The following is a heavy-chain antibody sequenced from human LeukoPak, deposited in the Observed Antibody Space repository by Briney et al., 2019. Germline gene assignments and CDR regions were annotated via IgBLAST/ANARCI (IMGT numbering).Heavy chain of an antibody. CDR2: ISSSSGYI. V-gene: IGHV3-21*01. J-gene: IGHJ4*02. D-gene: IGHD5-18*01. CDR3: ARDAWRYSYGKRRFDY. CDR1: GFTFSSYS. Sequence: PVGSLRLSCAASGFTFSSYSMNWVRHAPGKGLEWVSSISSSSGYIYYADSVKGRFPISRDNAKNSLYLQMNSLRAEDTAVYYCARDAWRYSYGKRRFDYWGQGPLVTVYS.